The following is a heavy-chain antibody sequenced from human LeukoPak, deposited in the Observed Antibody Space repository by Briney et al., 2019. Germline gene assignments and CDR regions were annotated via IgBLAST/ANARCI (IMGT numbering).Heavy chain of an antibody. D-gene: IGHD2/OR15-2a*01. CDR1: GYSFISYY. CDR3: ARDGGRWHLVLP. V-gene: IGHV1-46*01. Sequence: ASVKVSCKASGYSFISYYIHWVRQAPGQGLEWMGIINPSDGSTSYAQKFQGRVTMTRDTSTSTVYMELSSLRSEDTAVYYYARDGGRWHLVLPWGQGTLVTVSS. CDR2: INPSDGST. J-gene: IGHJ5*02.